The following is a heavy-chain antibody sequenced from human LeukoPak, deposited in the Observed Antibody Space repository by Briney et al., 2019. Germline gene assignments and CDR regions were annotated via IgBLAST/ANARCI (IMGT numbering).Heavy chain of an antibody. Sequence: GGSLRLSCAASGFTFSSDSMHWVRQAPGKGLDWVSYISSRSFTIYYADSVKGRFTISRDNAKNSLYLEMNSLRDEDTAVYYCARSVIAVAGYDAFDIWGQGTVVTVSS. V-gene: IGHV3-48*02. D-gene: IGHD6-19*01. CDR3: ARSVIAVAGYDAFDI. CDR2: ISSRSFTI. CDR1: GFTFSSDS. J-gene: IGHJ3*02.